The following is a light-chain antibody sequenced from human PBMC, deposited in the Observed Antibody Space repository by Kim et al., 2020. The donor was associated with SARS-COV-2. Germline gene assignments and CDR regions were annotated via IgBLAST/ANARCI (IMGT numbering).Light chain of an antibody. V-gene: IGKV3-11*01. CDR1: QSVSNY. CDR3: QQRGDWPLT. CDR2: DVS. J-gene: IGKJ4*01. Sequence: EIVLTQSPATLSLSPGERATLSCRASQSVSNYLAWYQQKPGQPPALLIYDVSYRATDTPARFSGSGSGTDFTLTISSLEPEDFAVYYCQQRGDWPLTFGGGTKVDIK.